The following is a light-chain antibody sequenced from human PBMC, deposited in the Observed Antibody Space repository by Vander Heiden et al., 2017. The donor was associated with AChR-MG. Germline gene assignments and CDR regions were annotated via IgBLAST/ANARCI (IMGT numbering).Light chain of an antibody. CDR2: SNN. V-gene: IGLV1-44*01. CDR1: SSTIGVNP. J-gene: IGLJ2*01. Sequence: QSVLTQPPSAPGTPAQRVTISCSGSSSTIGVNPVHWYQKLPGEAPKLLIFSNNKRPSGVPDRFSGSKSGNSASLAIRGLQSEDEADYYCAAWDDGLKGPVFGRGTKLTGL. CDR3: AAWDDGLKGPV.